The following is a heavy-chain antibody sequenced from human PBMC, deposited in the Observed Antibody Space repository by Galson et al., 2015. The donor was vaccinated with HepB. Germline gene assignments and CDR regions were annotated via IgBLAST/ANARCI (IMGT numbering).Heavy chain of an antibody. D-gene: IGHD5-24*01. Sequence: SLRLSCAASGFIFSRFGMHWVRQAPGKGLEWVAFIRYDGNNKYYADSVKGRFTISRDNSKNTVYLQMNSLRDEDTAVYYCAKDRGMSTMSAYYFDNWGQGTLVTVSS. CDR2: IRYDGNNK. CDR3: AKDRGMSTMSAYYFDN. J-gene: IGHJ4*02. CDR1: GFIFSRFG. V-gene: IGHV3-30*02.